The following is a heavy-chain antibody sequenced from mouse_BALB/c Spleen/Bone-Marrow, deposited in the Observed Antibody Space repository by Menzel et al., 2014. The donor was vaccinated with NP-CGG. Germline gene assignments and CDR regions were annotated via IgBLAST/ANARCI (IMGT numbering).Heavy chain of an antibody. Sequence: EVKLMESGGGLVQPKGSLKLSCAASGFTFNIYAMNWVRQAPRKGLEWVARISSKSTNYTTCYADSVKDRFTISSDDSQSMLYLQMNSLKTEDTAIYYCVRQDYDYPMDYWGQGTSATVSS. CDR1: GFTFNIYA. CDR3: VRQDYDYPMDY. V-gene: IGHV10-1*01. D-gene: IGHD2-4*01. J-gene: IGHJ4*01. CDR2: ISSKSTNYTT.